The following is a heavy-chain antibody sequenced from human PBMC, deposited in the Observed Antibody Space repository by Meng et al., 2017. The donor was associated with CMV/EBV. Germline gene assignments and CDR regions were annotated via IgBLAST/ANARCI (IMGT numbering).Heavy chain of an antibody. CDR1: GYTFTGYY. CDR2: INPNSGGT. D-gene: IGHD6-13*01. CDR3: ASYTFPGQNSSSWYFYYYGMDV. V-gene: IGHV1-2*02. J-gene: IGHJ6*02. Sequence: ASVQVSCKASGYTFTGYYMHWVRQAPGQGLEWMGWINPNSGGTNYAQKVQGRVTMTRDTSISTAYMELSRLRSDDTAVYYCASYTFPGQNSSSWYFYYYGMDVWGQGTTVTVSS.